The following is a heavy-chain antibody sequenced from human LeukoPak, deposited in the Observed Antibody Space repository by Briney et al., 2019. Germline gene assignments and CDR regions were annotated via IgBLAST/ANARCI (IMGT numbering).Heavy chain of an antibody. V-gene: IGHV3-33*01. CDR2: IWYDGSNK. D-gene: IGHD3-10*01. CDR3: ARGGSGSFDYYYYGMDV. Sequence: GGSLRLSCAASGFTISSYGMHWVRQAPGKGLEWVAVIWYDGSNKYYADSVKGRFTISRDNSKNTLYVQMNSLRAEDTAVYYCARGGSGSFDYYYYGMDVWGKGTTVTVSS. CDR1: GFTISSYG. J-gene: IGHJ6*04.